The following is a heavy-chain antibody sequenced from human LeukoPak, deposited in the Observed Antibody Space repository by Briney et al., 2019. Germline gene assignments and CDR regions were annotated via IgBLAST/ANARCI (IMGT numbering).Heavy chain of an antibody. Sequence: EGSLRLSCAASGFTFSDYYMSWIRQAPGKGLEWVSYISSSSYTNYADSVKGRFTISRDNAKNSLYLQMNSLRAEDTAVYYCARDFREVPAATYYYYYGMDVWGQGTTVTVSS. J-gene: IGHJ6*02. CDR3: ARDFREVPAATYYYYYGMDV. D-gene: IGHD2-2*01. CDR1: GFTFSDYY. CDR2: ISSSSYT. V-gene: IGHV3-11*05.